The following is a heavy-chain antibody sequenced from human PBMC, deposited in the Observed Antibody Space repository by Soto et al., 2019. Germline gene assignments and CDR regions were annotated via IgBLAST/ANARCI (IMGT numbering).Heavy chain of an antibody. CDR1: GFTFTTFG. CDR2: IWYDGSNK. CDR3: ARRNYYGSGSYMDV. D-gene: IGHD3-10*01. V-gene: IGHV3-33*01. J-gene: IGHJ6*04. Sequence: GGSLRLSCAASGFTFTTFGMHWVRQAPGKGLEWVAVIWYDGSNKYYVDSVRGRFTVSRDNSKNTLYLQMNSLRDEDTAVYYCARRNYYGSGSYMDVWGKGTTVTVSS.